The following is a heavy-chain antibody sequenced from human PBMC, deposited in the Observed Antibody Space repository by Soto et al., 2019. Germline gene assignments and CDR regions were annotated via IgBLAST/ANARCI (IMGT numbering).Heavy chain of an antibody. Sequence: GGSLRLSCAASGFAFSSNWMSWVRQAPGKGLEWVANIKEDGSDKYYVDSVKGRFTISRDNAKNSLYLQMNSLGAEDTALYYCARAARSVTTIYWGQGTLVTVSS. J-gene: IGHJ4*02. D-gene: IGHD4-17*01. CDR2: IKEDGSDK. V-gene: IGHV3-7*01. CDR1: GFAFSSNW. CDR3: ARAARSVTTIY.